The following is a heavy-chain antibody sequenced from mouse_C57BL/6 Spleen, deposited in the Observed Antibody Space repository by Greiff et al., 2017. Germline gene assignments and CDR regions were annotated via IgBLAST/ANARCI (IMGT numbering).Heavy chain of an antibody. CDR3: ARVPAYYAMDY. V-gene: IGHV5-16*01. CDR2: INYDGSST. J-gene: IGHJ4*01. Sequence: EVKLVESEGGLVQPGSSMKLSCTASGFTFSDYYMAWVRQVPEKGLEWVANINYDGSSTYYLDSLKSRFIISRDNAKNILYLQMSSLKSEDTATYYCARVPAYYAMDYWGQGTSVTVSS. CDR1: GFTFSDYY.